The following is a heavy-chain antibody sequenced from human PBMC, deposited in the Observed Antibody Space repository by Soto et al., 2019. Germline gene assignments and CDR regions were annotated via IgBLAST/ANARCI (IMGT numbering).Heavy chain of an antibody. CDR2: ISSSSTYT. D-gene: IGHD1-26*01. Sequence: QVQLVESGGGLVKPGGSLRLSCAASGFTFSDYYMNWIRQAPGKGLEWISYISSSSTYTNYADSVKGRFTISRDNAKNSLYLQMNNLRAEDTAVYYCARETVGATHFEYWGQGTLVSVSS. CDR1: GFTFSDYY. CDR3: ARETVGATHFEY. J-gene: IGHJ4*02. V-gene: IGHV3-11*06.